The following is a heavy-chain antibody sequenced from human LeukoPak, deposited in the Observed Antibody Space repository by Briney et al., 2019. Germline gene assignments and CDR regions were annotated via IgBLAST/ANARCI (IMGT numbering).Heavy chain of an antibody. Sequence: GGSPRLSCAASGFTFSSYSMNWVRQAPGKGREWVSYIIVRSSTKYYADSVKGRFTISRDNAVNSLYLQMNSLRVEDTAVYYCARVRLDSGTYSLYYWGQGTLVTVSS. CDR2: IIVRSSTK. D-gene: IGHD3-10*01. CDR3: ARVRLDSGTYSLYY. V-gene: IGHV3-48*01. CDR1: GFTFSSYS. J-gene: IGHJ4*02.